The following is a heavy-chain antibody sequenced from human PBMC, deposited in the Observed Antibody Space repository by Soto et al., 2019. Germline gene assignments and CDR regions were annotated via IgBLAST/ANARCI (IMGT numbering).Heavy chain of an antibody. CDR1: GGSISSGGYY. J-gene: IGHJ4*02. V-gene: IGHV4-31*03. D-gene: IGHD6-13*01. CDR2: IYYSGST. CDR3: ARDSVAAAGTVDY. Sequence: QVQLQESGPGLVKPSQTLSLTCTVSGGSISSGGYYWSWIRQHPGKGLEWIGYIYYSGSTYYNPSLNSRVTISVESSKNQFYLKLSSVTAADTAVYYCARDSVAAAGTVDYWGQGTLVTVSS.